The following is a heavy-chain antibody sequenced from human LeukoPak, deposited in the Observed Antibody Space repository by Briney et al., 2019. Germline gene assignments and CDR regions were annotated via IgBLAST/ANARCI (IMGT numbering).Heavy chain of an antibody. D-gene: IGHD3-22*01. CDR3: ATLPYYYDSSGSYYFDY. Sequence: GGSLRLSCTASGFIFSSYAMSWVRQAPGKGLEWVSTISGSGSSTYYADSVKGRFTISRDNSKNTLYLQMNSLRVEDTAVYYCATLPYYYDSSGSYYFDYWGQGTLVTVSS. V-gene: IGHV3-23*01. CDR1: GFIFSSYA. J-gene: IGHJ4*02. CDR2: ISGSGSST.